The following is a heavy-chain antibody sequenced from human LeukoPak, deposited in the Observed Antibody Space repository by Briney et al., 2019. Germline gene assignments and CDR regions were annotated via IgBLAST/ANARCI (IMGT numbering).Heavy chain of an antibody. Sequence: PWGALRPSCAASKSTLNYLAMSWFRQAPGRDLDGFSPISGSGGSTYYADSVKGRFTISRDTSKNTLYLQMNSLRAEDTAVYYCAKRSRVRAAADLFDYWGQGTLVTVSS. V-gene: IGHV3-23*01. CDR3: AKRSRVRAAADLFDY. CDR2: ISGSGGST. J-gene: IGHJ4*02. CDR1: KSTLNYLA. D-gene: IGHD6-13*01.